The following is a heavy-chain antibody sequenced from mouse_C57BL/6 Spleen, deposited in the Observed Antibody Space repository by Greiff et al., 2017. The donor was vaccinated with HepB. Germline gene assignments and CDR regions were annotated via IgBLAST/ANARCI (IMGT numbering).Heavy chain of an antibody. CDR2: IYPGDGDT. D-gene: IGHD1-1*01. CDR3: ANYYGSTPWFAY. J-gene: IGHJ3*01. CDR1: GYAFSSYW. Sequence: QVQLKESGAELVKPGASVKISCKASGYAFSSYWMNWVKQRPGKGLEWIGQIYPGDGDTNYNGKFKGKATLTADKSSSTASMQLSSLTSEDSAVYFCANYYGSTPWFAYWGQGTLVTVSA. V-gene: IGHV1-80*01.